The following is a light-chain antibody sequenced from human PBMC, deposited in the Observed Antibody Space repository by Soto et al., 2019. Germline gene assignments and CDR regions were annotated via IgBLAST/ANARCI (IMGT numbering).Light chain of an antibody. CDR1: QSVSSNK. CDR2: AAS. V-gene: IGKV3-20*01. J-gene: IGKJ1*01. CDR3: QQYGLQGT. Sequence: ENVLTQSPGTVSLSPGDRATLPCRASQSVSSNKLAWYQQKPGQAPRLLIYAASSRATGIPDRFSGSGSGTDFTLTINSLQPDDSATYYCQQYGLQGTFGQGTKVDIK.